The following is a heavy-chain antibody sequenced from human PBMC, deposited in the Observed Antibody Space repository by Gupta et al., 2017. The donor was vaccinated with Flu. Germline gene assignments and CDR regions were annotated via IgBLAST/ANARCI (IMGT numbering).Heavy chain of an antibody. V-gene: IGHV3-7*01. D-gene: IGHD3-16*01. J-gene: IGHJ6*02. CDR2: VTPGERQK. Sequence: ASVTPGERQKFYVDSVKGRFTISRDNANNFVYLHMSTLRVEDAAVYYCGRFVSSYAFDVWGQGTTVTVS. CDR3: GRFVSSYAFDV.